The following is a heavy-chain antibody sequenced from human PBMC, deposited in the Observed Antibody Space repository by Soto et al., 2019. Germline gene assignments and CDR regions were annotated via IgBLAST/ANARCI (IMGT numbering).Heavy chain of an antibody. CDR2: ISYDGSNK. V-gene: IGHV3-30-3*01. Sequence: GGSLRLSCAASGFTFSSYAMHWVRQAPGKGLEWVAVISYDGSNKYYADSVKGRFTISRDSSKNTLYLQMNSLRAEDTAVYYCERSYYYYYGMDFWGQGTTVTVSS. CDR1: GFTFSSYA. J-gene: IGHJ6*02. CDR3: ERSYYYYYGMDF.